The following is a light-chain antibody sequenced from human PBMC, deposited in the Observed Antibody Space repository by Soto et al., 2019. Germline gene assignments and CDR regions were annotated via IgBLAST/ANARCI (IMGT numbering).Light chain of an antibody. V-gene: IGKV3-20*01. CDR2: GAS. CDR1: QTVNNNY. Sequence: ELVLTQSPGTLSLSPGERATLSCRASQTVNNNYLAWYQQIPGQAPRLLISGASGRATGTPDRFSGSASGTDFTLTISSLQPDDFVTYYCQQYYSYTRTFGQGTKVEIK. J-gene: IGKJ1*01. CDR3: QQYYSYTRT.